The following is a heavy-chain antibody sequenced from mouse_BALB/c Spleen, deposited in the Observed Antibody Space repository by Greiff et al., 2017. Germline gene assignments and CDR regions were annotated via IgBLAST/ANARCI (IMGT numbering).Heavy chain of an antibody. Sequence: QVQLKESGPELVKPGASVKISCKASGYAFSSSWMNWVKQRPGQGLEWIGRIYPGDGDTNYNGKFKGKATLTADKSSSTAYMQLSSLTSVDSAVYFCARLREVRRGYFDYWGQGTTLTVSS. D-gene: IGHD2-14*01. J-gene: IGHJ2*01. V-gene: IGHV1-82*01. CDR2: IYPGDGDT. CDR1: GYAFSSSW. CDR3: ARLREVRRGYFDY.